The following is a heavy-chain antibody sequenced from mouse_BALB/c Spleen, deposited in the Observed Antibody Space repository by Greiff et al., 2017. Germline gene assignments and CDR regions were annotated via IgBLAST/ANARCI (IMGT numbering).Heavy chain of an antibody. V-gene: IGHV1S81*02. CDR2: INPSNGGT. CDR1: GYTFTSYY. Sequence: VQRVESGAELVKPGASVKLSCKASGYTFTSYYLYWVKQRPGQGLEWIGEINPSNGGTNFNEKFKSKATLTVDKSSSTAYMQLSSLTSEDSAVYYCTSHYYGSSYFDYWGQGTTLTVSS. CDR3: TSHYYGSSYFDY. J-gene: IGHJ2*01. D-gene: IGHD1-1*01.